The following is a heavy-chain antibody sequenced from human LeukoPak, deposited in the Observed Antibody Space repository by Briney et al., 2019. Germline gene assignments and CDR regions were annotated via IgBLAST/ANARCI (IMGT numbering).Heavy chain of an antibody. CDR2: ISGSGTST. CDR3: AKANLGYCSSTSCPRYYYYMDV. J-gene: IGHJ6*03. V-gene: IGHV3-23*01. Sequence: GGSLRLSCAASGFTFSSYAMSWVRQAPGKGLEWVSGISGSGTSTYFADSVKGRFTISRDNSKNTLYLQMNSLRAEDTAVYYCAKANLGYCSSTSCPRYYYYMDVWGKGTTVTVSS. D-gene: IGHD2-2*01. CDR1: GFTFSSYA.